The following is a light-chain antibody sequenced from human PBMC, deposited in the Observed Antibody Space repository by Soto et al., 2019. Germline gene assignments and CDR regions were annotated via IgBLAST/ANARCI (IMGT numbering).Light chain of an antibody. Sequence: FVVTQSPDTLSLSPGETATLSCRASQSVSSSVAWYQHKPGQSPRLVVYSGYKRSPGIPARFSGIGSGTDFPLTFSCLESDDFAIYYCKLRYSFLRVFGLGTKVEVK. V-gene: IGKV3-11*01. CDR1: QSVSSS. J-gene: IGKJ1*01. CDR3: KLRYSFLRV. CDR2: SGY.